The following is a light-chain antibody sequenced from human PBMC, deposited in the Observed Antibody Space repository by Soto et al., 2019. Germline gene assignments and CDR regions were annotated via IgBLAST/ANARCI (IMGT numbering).Light chain of an antibody. V-gene: IGLV2-23*01. Sequence: QSVLTQPASVSGSPGQSITISCTGTSSDVGSYNLVSWYQQHPGKAPKVMIYEGSKRPSGVSNRFSGSKSGNTASLTISGLQAEDEADYYCCSYAGSSTFVLGTGTKATVL. CDR2: EGS. J-gene: IGLJ1*01. CDR3: CSYAGSSTFV. CDR1: SSDVGSYNL.